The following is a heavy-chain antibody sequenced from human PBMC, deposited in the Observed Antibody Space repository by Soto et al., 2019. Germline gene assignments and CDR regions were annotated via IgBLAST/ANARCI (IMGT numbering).Heavy chain of an antibody. D-gene: IGHD2-15*01. CDR1: GFTFSSYA. CDR2: VSIGGST. Sequence: VQLLESGGGLVQPEGSLRLSCAASGFTFSSYAMGWVGQGPGKGLEGVAVVSIGGSTHYADSVRGRFTISRDNSKNTLSLQMNSLTAEDTAVYFCAKRRGAGGHFDYWGQGALVTVSS. V-gene: IGHV3-23*01. J-gene: IGHJ4*02. CDR3: AKRRGAGGHFDY.